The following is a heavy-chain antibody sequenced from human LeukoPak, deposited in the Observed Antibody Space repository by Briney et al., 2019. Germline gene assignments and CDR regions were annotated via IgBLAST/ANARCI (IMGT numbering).Heavy chain of an antibody. J-gene: IGHJ4*02. V-gene: IGHV1-69*05. D-gene: IGHD2-2*02. CDR1: GGTFSSYA. CDR3: ARGQRYGYCSSTSCYTFDY. Sequence: ASVKVSCKASGGTFSSYAISWVRQAPGQGLEWMGGIIPIFGTANYAQKFQGRVTITTDESTSTAYMELSSLRSEDTAVYYCARGQRYGYCSSTSCYTFDYWGQGTLVTVSS. CDR2: IIPIFGTA.